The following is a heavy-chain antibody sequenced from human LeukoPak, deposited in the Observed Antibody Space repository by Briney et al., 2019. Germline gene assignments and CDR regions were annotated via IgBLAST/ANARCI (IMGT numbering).Heavy chain of an antibody. D-gene: IGHD3-22*01. CDR3: ARDIPHYYDSSGMSL. J-gene: IGHJ4*02. V-gene: IGHV1-46*01. CDR1: GYTFTSYY. CDR2: INPSGGST. Sequence: ASVKVSCKASGYTFTSYYMHWVRQAPGQGLEWMGIINPSGGSTSYAQKFQGRVTMTRDMSTSTVYMELSSLRSEDTAVYYCARDIPHYYDSSGMSLWGQGTLVTVSS.